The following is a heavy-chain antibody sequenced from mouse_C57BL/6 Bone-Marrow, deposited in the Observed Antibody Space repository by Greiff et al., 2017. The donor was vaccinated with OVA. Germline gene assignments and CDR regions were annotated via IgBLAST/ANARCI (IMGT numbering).Heavy chain of an antibody. CDR3: ARVSKRAMDY. V-gene: IGHV5-4*03. CDR1: GFTFSSYA. D-gene: IGHD2-5*01. CDR2: ISDGGSYT. J-gene: IGHJ4*01. Sequence: EVKVVESGGGLVKPGGSLKLSCAASGFTFSSYAMSWVRQTPEKRLEWVATISDGGSYTYYPDNVKGRFTISRDNAKNNLYLQRSHLKSEDTAMYYGARVSKRAMDYWGQGTSVTVSS.